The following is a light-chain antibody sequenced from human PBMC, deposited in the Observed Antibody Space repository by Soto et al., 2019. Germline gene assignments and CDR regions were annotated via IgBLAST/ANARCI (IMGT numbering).Light chain of an antibody. Sequence: QSALTQPGSVSGSPGQSITISCTGTRSDVGRYNYVSWYQQHPGKAPKLLIYEVTSRPSGVSARFSASKSGSTASPTISGTQAEDEDDYYCSSYSSASSPHVLFGGGTKLTVL. J-gene: IGLJ2*01. CDR1: RSDVGRYNY. CDR2: EVT. V-gene: IGLV2-14*01. CDR3: SSYSSASSPHVL.